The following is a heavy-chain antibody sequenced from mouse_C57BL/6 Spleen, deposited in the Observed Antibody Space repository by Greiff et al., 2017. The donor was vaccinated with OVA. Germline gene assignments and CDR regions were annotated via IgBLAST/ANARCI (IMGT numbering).Heavy chain of an antibody. D-gene: IGHD1-1*01. CDR1: GYTFTSYW. CDR3: AIPIYDRDWYFDV. Sequence: QVQLQQPGAELVMPGASVKLSCKASGYTFTSYWMHWVKQRPGQGLEWIGEIDPSDSYTNYNQKVKGKSTLTVDKSSSTAYMQLNSLTSEDSAVYYCAIPIYDRDWYFDVWGTGTTVTVSS. J-gene: IGHJ1*03. CDR2: IDPSDSYT. V-gene: IGHV1-69*01.